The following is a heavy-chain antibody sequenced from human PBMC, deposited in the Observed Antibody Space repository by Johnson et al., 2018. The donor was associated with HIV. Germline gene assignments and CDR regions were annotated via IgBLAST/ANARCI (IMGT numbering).Heavy chain of an antibody. J-gene: IGHJ3*02. CDR1: GFTFSTYD. CDR3: ARTGVLGAFDI. Sequence: VQLVESGGGLVQPGGSLRLSCAASGFTFSTYDMYWVRQATGKGLEWVSPIGTAGDTYYAGSVKGRFTISRENANNSLYLQMNSLRAGDTAVYYCARTGVLGAFDIWGQGTMVTVSS. CDR2: IGTAGDT. D-gene: IGHD2-8*02. V-gene: IGHV3-13*01.